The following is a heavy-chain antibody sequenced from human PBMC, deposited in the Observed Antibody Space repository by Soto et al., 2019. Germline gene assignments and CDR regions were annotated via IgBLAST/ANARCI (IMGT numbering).Heavy chain of an antibody. CDR3: ARVGIAVAGDFDY. Sequence: PSETLSLTCAVYGGSFSGYYWSWIRQPPGKGLEWIGEINHSGSTNYNPSLKSRVTISVDTSKNQFSLKLSSVTAADTAVYYCARVGIAVAGDFDYWGQGTLLTVSS. CDR2: INHSGST. J-gene: IGHJ4*02. V-gene: IGHV4-34*01. D-gene: IGHD6-19*01. CDR1: GGSFSGYY.